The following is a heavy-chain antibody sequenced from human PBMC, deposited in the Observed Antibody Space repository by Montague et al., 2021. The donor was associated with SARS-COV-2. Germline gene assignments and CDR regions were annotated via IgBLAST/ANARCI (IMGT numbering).Heavy chain of an antibody. CDR1: GGSISSPDYY. CDR2: ISYSRSS. D-gene: IGHD6-13*01. J-gene: IGHJ5*02. CDR3: AGINAGRPFGCFDP. V-gene: IGHV4-61*08. Sequence: SETLSLTCSVSGGSISSPDYYWGWLRQSPGKGLEWIGYISYSRSSNQTSPLRGRVTIAIDTSKYQFSLKLTSVTAADTAVYYCAGINAGRPFGCFDPWGQGTLVTVSS.